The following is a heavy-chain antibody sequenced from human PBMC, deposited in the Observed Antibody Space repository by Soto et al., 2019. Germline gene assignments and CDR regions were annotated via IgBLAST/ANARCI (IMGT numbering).Heavy chain of an antibody. Sequence: WGSLRLSCAASGFTFSNSAMHCVRQAPCKGLEWVAFMSFDVGNKFYADSVKGRFTISRDNSKNTVYLQMNSLRPEDTAIYYCAKDKGQGYNTAGSWGQGTLVTVSS. V-gene: IGHV3-30*18. CDR1: GFTFSNSA. CDR3: AKDKGQGYNTAGS. J-gene: IGHJ5*02. D-gene: IGHD1-1*01. CDR2: MSFDVGNK.